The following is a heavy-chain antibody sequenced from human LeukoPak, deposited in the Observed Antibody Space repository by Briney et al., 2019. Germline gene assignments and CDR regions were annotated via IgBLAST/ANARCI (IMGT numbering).Heavy chain of an antibody. CDR1: GYTFTGYY. V-gene: IGHV1-2*04. CDR3: ARDLASARGKGPNDYYFDY. J-gene: IGHJ4*02. D-gene: IGHD3-16*01. CDR2: INPNSGGT. Sequence: ASVKVSCKASGYTFTGYYMHWVRQAPGQGLEWMGWINPNSGGTNYAQKFQGWVTMTRDTSISTAYMELSRLRSDDTAVYYCARDLASARGKGPNDYYFDYWGQGTLVTVSS.